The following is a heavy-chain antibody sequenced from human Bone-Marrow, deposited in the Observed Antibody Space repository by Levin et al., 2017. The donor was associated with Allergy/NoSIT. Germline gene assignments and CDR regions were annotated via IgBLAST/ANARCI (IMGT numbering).Heavy chain of an antibody. V-gene: IGHV4-39*01. CDR1: GVSISNSRNY. CDR2: VYRTGST. D-gene: IGHD3-10*01. CDR3: AIFPYTYYYDSVTLR. J-gene: IGHJ4*02. Sequence: ASETLSLTCSVSGVSISNSRNYWVWLRQPPGKGLEWVASVYRTGSTYYSPSLESRLTISVDTSKNQFSLTLNSVTAADTAVYYCAIFPYTYYYDSVTLRWGQGTLVTVSS.